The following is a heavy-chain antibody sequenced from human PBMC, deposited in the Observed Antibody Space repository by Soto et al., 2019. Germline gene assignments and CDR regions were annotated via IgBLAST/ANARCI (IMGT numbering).Heavy chain of an antibody. CDR3: ARSYGASFDY. V-gene: IGHV4-59*01. CDR2: IYYSGST. Sequence: SETLSLICTVSGGSIGSYYWSWIRQPPGKGLEWIGYIYYSGSTNYNPSLKSRVTISVDTSKNQFSLKLSSVTAADTAVYYCARSYGASFDYWGQGTLVTAPQ. J-gene: IGHJ4*02. D-gene: IGHD4-17*01. CDR1: GGSIGSYY.